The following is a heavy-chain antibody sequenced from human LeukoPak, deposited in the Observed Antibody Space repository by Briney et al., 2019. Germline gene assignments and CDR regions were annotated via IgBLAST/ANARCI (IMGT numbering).Heavy chain of an antibody. Sequence: SSETLSLTCAVSGGSFSRGGYSWSWIRQPPGKGLEWIGYIYHSGSTYYNPSLKSRVTISVDRSKNQFSLKLSSVTAADTAVYYCARGEIIDNWFDPWGQGTLVTVSS. J-gene: IGHJ5*02. V-gene: IGHV4-30-2*01. CDR3: ARGEIIDNWFDP. CDR2: IYHSGST. CDR1: GGSFSRGGYS.